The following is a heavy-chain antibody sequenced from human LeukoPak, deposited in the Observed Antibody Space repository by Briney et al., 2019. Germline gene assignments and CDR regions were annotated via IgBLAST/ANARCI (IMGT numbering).Heavy chain of an antibody. CDR3: ARDQPYTDV. V-gene: IGHV4-38-2*02. CDR2: IYHSGTT. CDR1: GYFISSGYY. Sequence: SETLSLTRTVSGYFISSGYYWGWIRQPPGKGLEWIGSIYHSGTTYYNPSLRSRVTISVDTSKNQFSLKLSSVTAADTAVYYCARDQPYTDVWGKGTTVTVSS. J-gene: IGHJ6*03.